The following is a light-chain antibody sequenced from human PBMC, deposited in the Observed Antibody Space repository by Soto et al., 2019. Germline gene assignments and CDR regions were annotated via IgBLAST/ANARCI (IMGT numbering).Light chain of an antibody. Sequence: QFALTQPASVSGSPGQSITISCTRTSSDVGGYNYVSWYQQHPDKAPKLMIYEVSNRPSGVSNRFSGSKSGNTASLTISGLQTEDEADYHCSSYTSSSTPYVFGTGTKVTVL. V-gene: IGLV2-14*01. J-gene: IGLJ1*01. CDR1: SSDVGGYNY. CDR3: SSYTSSSTPYV. CDR2: EVS.